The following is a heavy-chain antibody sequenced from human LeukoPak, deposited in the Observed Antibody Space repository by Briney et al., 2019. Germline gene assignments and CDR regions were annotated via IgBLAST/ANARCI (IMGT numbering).Heavy chain of an antibody. Sequence: PSETLSLPCTVSGYSISSGYYWGWIRQPPGKGLEWIGSIYHSGSTYYNPSLKSRVTISVDTSKNQFSLKLSSVTAADTAVYYCAKSSYSIFDYWGQGTLVTVSS. J-gene: IGHJ4*02. V-gene: IGHV4-38-2*02. CDR3: AKSSYSIFDY. CDR2: IYHSGST. D-gene: IGHD5-18*01. CDR1: GYSISSGYY.